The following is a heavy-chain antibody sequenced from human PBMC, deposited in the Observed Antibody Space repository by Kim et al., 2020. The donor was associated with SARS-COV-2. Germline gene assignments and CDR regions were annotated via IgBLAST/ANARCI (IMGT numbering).Heavy chain of an antibody. Sequence: GGSLRLSCAASGFTFSSYAMHWVRQAPGKGLEWVAVISYDGSNKYYADSVKGRFTISRDNSKNTLYLQMNSLRAEDTAVYYCASTLYSSSWYFVYWGQGT. CDR3: ASTLYSSSWYFVY. J-gene: IGHJ4*02. CDR1: GFTFSSYA. D-gene: IGHD6-13*01. V-gene: IGHV3-30*04. CDR2: ISYDGSNK.